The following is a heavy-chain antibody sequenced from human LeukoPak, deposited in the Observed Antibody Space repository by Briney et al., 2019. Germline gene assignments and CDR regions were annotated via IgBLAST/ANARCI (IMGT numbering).Heavy chain of an antibody. CDR3: ARDLKMGYSSGRYSWGTGSSNDY. Sequence: GALVKVSCKASGYTFTGYYMHWVRQAPGQGLEWMGWINPNSGGTNYAQKFQGRVTMTRDTSISTAYMELSRLRSDDTAVYYCARDLKMGYSSGRYSWGTGSSNDYWGQGTLVTVSS. J-gene: IGHJ4*02. V-gene: IGHV1-2*02. D-gene: IGHD6-19*01. CDR1: GYTFTGYY. CDR2: INPNSGGT.